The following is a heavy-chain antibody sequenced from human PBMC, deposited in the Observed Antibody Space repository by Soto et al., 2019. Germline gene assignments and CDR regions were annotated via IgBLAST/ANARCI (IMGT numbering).Heavy chain of an antibody. CDR1: GGSICRGGYY. Sequence: TLSLTCPVSGGSICRGGYYWSWIRQHPGKGLEWVGYIYYSGSAYYNPSLKSRVTISVDTSKNQFSLKLSSVTAADTAVYSCASVNLRSITMIVAVPGAFDIWGQGTMVTASS. J-gene: IGHJ3*02. D-gene: IGHD3-22*01. V-gene: IGHV4-31*03. CDR2: IYYSGSA. CDR3: ASVNLRSITMIVAVPGAFDI.